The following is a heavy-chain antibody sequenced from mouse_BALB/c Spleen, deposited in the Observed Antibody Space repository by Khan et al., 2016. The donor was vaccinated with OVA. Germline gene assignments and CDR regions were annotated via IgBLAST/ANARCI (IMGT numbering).Heavy chain of an antibody. D-gene: IGHD2-1*01. CDR3: TRDGNYAHWYFDV. V-gene: IGHV5-6-4*01. CDR2: ISSGSTYT. Sequence: EVGLVESGGGLVKPGGSLKLSCAASGFTFSSYTMSWVRQTPEKRLEWVATISSGSTYTYYPDSVKGRFTISRDNAKNTLYLQMSSLKSEDTALYYCTRDGNYAHWYFDVWGAGTTVTVSS. J-gene: IGHJ1*01. CDR1: GFTFSSYT.